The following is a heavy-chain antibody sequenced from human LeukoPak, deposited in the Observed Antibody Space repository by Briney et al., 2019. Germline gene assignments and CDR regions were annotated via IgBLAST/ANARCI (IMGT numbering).Heavy chain of an antibody. Sequence: SQTLSLTCTVSSGSISSGGYYWNWIRQHPGEGLEWIGYIYYSGSTYYNPSLKSRVTISVDTSKNQFSLKLSSVTAADTAVYYCANLIPLLWFGESSYYYGMDVWGQGTTVTVSS. V-gene: IGHV4-31*03. CDR3: ANLIPLLWFGESSYYYGMDV. CDR2: IYYSGST. CDR1: SGSISSGGYY. J-gene: IGHJ6*02. D-gene: IGHD3-10*01.